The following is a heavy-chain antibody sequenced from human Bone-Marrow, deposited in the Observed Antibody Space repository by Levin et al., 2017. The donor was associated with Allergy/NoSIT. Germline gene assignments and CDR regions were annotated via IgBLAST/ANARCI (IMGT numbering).Heavy chain of an antibody. CDR2: IDPSDSDS. Sequence: GGSLRLSCKGSGYTFTTNWISWVRQMPGKGLEWMGRIDPSDSDSTYRPSFQGHVTMSIDKSTSTAYLQWSSLKASDTAIYYCARHSTRNGWFNDAFDIWGQGTMVTFSS. D-gene: IGHD6-19*01. CDR1: GYTFTTNW. CDR3: ARHSTRNGWFNDAFDI. J-gene: IGHJ3*02. V-gene: IGHV5-10-1*01.